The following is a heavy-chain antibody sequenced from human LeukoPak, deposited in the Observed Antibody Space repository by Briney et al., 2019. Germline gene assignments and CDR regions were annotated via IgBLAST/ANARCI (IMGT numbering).Heavy chain of an antibody. CDR3: AREFGELYIDY. Sequence: PGGSLSLSGPPFGFLTGTFGMHGVRQPQGRGWEWVAVIWYDGSSQYYEDSVKGRFTISRDNSKNTLYLQMNSLRAEDTAVYYCAREFGELYIDYWGQGTLVTVSS. V-gene: IGHV3-33*01. J-gene: IGHJ4*02. CDR1: GFLTGTFG. CDR2: IWYDGSSQ. D-gene: IGHD3-10*01.